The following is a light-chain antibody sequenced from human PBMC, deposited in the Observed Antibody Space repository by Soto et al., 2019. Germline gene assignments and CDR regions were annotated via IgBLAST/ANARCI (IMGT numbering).Light chain of an antibody. CDR2: DNH. J-gene: IGLJ1*01. Sequence: QSVLTQPPSVSAAPGQKVTISCSGRSSDIGSNYVSWYQHLPGTAPKLLIYDNHKRPSGIPDRISGSKSGTSATLAITGLQTADEADYYCGTWDNSQRVLYVFGPGTKLTVL. CDR1: SSDIGSNY. CDR3: GTWDNSQRVLYV. V-gene: IGLV1-51*01.